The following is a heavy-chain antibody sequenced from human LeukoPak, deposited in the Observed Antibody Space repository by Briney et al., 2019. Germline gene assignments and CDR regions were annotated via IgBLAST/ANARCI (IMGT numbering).Heavy chain of an antibody. CDR2: IKQDGREK. J-gene: IGHJ4*02. Sequence: GGSLTLSCAASGFTFSTYWMNWVRQAPGKGLEWVAIIKQDGREKYYVDSVNGRFTISRDNPNNSLYLQMNSLRAEDTAVYYCARVVHYTAMSHYWGQGTLVTVSS. CDR1: GFTFSTYW. D-gene: IGHD5-18*01. CDR3: ARVVHYTAMSHY. V-gene: IGHV3-7*04.